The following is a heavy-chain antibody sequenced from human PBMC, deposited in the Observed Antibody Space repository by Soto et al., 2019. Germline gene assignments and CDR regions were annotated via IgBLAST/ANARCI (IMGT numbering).Heavy chain of an antibody. Sequence: QVQLVQSGAEVKKPGASVKVSCKASGYTFTSYGISWVRQAPGQGLEWMGWISAHNGNTNYAQKLQGRVTMTTDTTRSTAYMELRSLRSDDTAVYYCARDSLPRPGDPKYNWFDPWGQGTLVTVSS. CDR1: GYTFTSYG. V-gene: IGHV1-18*04. CDR2: ISAHNGNT. D-gene: IGHD2-21*02. J-gene: IGHJ5*02. CDR3: ARDSLPRPGDPKYNWFDP.